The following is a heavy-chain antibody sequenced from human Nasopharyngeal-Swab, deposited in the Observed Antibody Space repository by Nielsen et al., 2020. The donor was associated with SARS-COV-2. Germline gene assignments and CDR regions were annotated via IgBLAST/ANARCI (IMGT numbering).Heavy chain of an antibody. V-gene: IGHV3-53*05. CDR2: IYSGGST. J-gene: IGHJ6*02. CDR1: GFTVRSNY. Sequence: GSLRLSCAASGFTVRSNYMSWVRQAPGKGLEGVSVIYSGGSTYYIDSVKGRFTVSRDNSRNTLYLQMNSLRPKDTAVYYCAREKAVAGIGGYHYYGMDVWGQGTTVTVSS. D-gene: IGHD6-19*01. CDR3: AREKAVAGIGGYHYYGMDV.